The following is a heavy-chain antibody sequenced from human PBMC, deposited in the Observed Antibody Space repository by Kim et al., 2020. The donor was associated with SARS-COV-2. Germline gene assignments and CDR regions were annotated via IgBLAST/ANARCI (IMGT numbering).Heavy chain of an antibody. CDR2: INGSDGTT. CDR1: GFTFTGHA. CDR3: MKGGWGWIWDH. Sequence: GGSLRLSCTTSGFTFTGHAMSWVGQAPGKGLEWVSSINGSDGTTYYVDSVRGRFTISRDDSKNTLYLQMSALRGDDTAVYYCMKGGWGWIWDHWGQGTLVTVSS. V-gene: IGHV3-23*01. D-gene: IGHD2-21*01. J-gene: IGHJ4*02.